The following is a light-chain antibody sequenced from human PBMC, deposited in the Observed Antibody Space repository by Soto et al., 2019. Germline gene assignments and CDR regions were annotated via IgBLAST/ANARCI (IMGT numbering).Light chain of an antibody. J-gene: IGKJ1*01. CDR3: QQGYSTPWT. CDR2: AIS. CDR1: QSVTTY. Sequence: DIQMTQSPSSLSASVGDRVTITCRASQSVTTYLHWYQQKAGEAPKLLIYAISNLQSGVSSRFSGSGSGTDFSPTINTLQPEDFATYYCQQGYSTPWTFGQGTKVDIK. V-gene: IGKV1-39*01.